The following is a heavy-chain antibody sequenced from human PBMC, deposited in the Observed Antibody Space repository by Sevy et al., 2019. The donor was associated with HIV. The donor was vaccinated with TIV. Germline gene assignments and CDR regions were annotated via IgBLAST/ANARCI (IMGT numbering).Heavy chain of an antibody. J-gene: IGHJ4*02. V-gene: IGHV1-24*01. Sequence: ASVKVSCKVSGYTLAKFSIHWVRQAPGKGLEWMTSFDPEDGDPEDGKTIYAQKFLGRVTMTEDTSTDTAYMELSSLRSDDTAGYYCATTNDYYDSSGYPFDYWGQGTLVTVSS. CDR1: GYTLAKFS. D-gene: IGHD3-22*01. CDR3: ATTNDYYDSSGYPFDY. CDR2: FDPEDGDPEDGKT.